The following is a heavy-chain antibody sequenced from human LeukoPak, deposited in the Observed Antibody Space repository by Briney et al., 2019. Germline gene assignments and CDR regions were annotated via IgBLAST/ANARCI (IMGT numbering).Heavy chain of an antibody. CDR1: GFTFGSYT. CDR3: AKDISSTTNCYLGCQAAFDY. D-gene: IGHD2-2*01. J-gene: IGHJ4*02. V-gene: IGHV3-23*01. CDR2: ISGSGGTT. Sequence: GGSLRLSCAASGFTFGSYTMSWVRQAPGKGLERVSTISGSGGTTYYADSVKGRFTISRDNSKNTLYLQMNSLRAEDTAVYYCAKDISSTTNCYLGCQAAFDYWGQGTPVTVSS.